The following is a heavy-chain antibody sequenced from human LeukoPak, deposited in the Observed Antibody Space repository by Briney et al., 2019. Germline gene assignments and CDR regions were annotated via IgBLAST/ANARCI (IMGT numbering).Heavy chain of an antibody. V-gene: IGHV4-34*01. CDR3: ARRVVRGVMFLL. CDR1: GGSFSGYY. D-gene: IGHD3-10*01. J-gene: IGHJ4*02. CDR2: INHSGST. Sequence: SETLSLTCAVYGGSFSGYYWSWIRQPPGKGLEWIGEINHSGSTNYNSSLKSRVTISVDTSKNQFSLTLSSVTAADTAVYYCARRVVRGVMFLLWGQGTLVTVSS.